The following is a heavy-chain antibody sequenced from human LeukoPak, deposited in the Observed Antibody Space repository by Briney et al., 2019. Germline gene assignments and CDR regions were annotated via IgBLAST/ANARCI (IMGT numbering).Heavy chain of an antibody. J-gene: IGHJ4*02. Sequence: GGSLRLSCAASGFTFSSYWMHWVRQAPGKGLVWVSRINSDGSSTSYADSVKGRFTISRDNAKNTLYLQLNSLRAEDTAVYYCARAPSGITGTTSYFDYWGQGTLVTVSS. V-gene: IGHV3-74*01. CDR1: GFTFSSYW. CDR2: INSDGSST. D-gene: IGHD1-20*01. CDR3: ARAPSGITGTTSYFDY.